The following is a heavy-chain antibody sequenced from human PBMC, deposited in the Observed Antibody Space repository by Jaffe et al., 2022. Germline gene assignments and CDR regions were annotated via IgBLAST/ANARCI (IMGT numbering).Heavy chain of an antibody. CDR3: ARDPGGGSYYGRYYYYMDV. Sequence: QVQLQESGPGLVKPSQTLSLTCTVSGGSISSGSYYWSWIRQPAGKGLEWIGRIYTSGSTNYNPSLKSRVTISVDTSKNQFSLKLSSVTAADTAVYYCARDPGGGSYYGRYYYYMDVWGKGTTVTVSS. CDR2: IYTSGST. J-gene: IGHJ6*03. D-gene: IGHD1-26*01. V-gene: IGHV4-61*02. CDR1: GGSISSGSYY.